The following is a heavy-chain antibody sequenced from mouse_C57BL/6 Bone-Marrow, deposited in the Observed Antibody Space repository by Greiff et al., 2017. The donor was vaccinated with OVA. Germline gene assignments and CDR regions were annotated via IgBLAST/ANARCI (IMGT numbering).Heavy chain of an antibody. CDR1: GFTFSSYA. CDR2: ISDGGSYT. D-gene: IGHD2-5*01. V-gene: IGHV5-4*01. Sequence: EVKVVESGGGLVKPGGSLKLSCAASGFTFSSYAMSWVRQTPEKRLEWVATISDGGSYTYYPDNVKGRFTISRDNAKNNLYLQMSHLKSEDTAMYYCARDRSNYVWFAYWGQGTLVTVSA. J-gene: IGHJ3*01. CDR3: ARDRSNYVWFAY.